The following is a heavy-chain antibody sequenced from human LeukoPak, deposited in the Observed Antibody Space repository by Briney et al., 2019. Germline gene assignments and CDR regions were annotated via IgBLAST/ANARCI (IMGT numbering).Heavy chain of an antibody. CDR1: GGSLSSSY. J-gene: IGHJ5*02. D-gene: IGHD1-1*01. V-gene: IGHV4-59*01. CDR2: IYGSGST. Sequence: SDTLSLTCTVPGGSLSSSYWSWFRKPPGKGLEWIGHIYGSGSTNSNPSLKSRVTLSVNTSKNQFSLKLSAATAADTAVYYCAREGTSGTHLNWFDPWGQGTLVTVSS. CDR3: AREGTSGTHLNWFDP.